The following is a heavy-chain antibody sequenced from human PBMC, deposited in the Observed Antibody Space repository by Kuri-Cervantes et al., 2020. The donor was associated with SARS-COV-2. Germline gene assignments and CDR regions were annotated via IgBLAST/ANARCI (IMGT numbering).Heavy chain of an antibody. CDR3: ARGALPREAFDI. CDR2: IIPIFGTA. CDR1: GGTFSSYA. D-gene: IGHD1-26*01. Sequence: SVKVSCKASGGTFSSYAISWVRQAPGQGLEWMGGIIPIFGTANYAQKFQGRVTITADESTSTAYMELSSLRSEDMAVYYCARGALPREAFDIWGQGTMVTVSS. J-gene: IGHJ3*02. V-gene: IGHV1-69*13.